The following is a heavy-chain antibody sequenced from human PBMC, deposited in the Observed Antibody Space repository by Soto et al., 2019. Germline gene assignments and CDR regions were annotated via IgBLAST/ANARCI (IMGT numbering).Heavy chain of an antibody. D-gene: IGHD3-10*01. V-gene: IGHV5-51*01. CDR2: IYPGDSDT. Sequence: GESLKISCKGSGYSFTSYWIGWVRQMPGKGLEWMGIIYPGDSDTRYSPSFQGQVTISADKSISTAYLQRSSLKASDTAMYYCARHGSYGSGSYYAFDIWGQGTMVTVSS. CDR3: ARHGSYGSGSYYAFDI. CDR1: GYSFTSYW. J-gene: IGHJ3*02.